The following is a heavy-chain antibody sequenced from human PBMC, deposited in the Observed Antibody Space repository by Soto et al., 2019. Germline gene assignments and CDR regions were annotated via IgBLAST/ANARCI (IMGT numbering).Heavy chain of an antibody. CDR2: INWNGGST. Sequence: GGSLRLSCAASGFIFDDYVMSWVRQAPGKGLEWVSGINWNGGSTGYADSVKGRFTISRDNAKNSLYLQMNSLRAEDTALYYCARSGSGSYLHAFDIWGQGTLVTVS. D-gene: IGHD3-10*01. J-gene: IGHJ3*02. CDR1: GFIFDDYV. V-gene: IGHV3-20*04. CDR3: ARSGSGSYLHAFDI.